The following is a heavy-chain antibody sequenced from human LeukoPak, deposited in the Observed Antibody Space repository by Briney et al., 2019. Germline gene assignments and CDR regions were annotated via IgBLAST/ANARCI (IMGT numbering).Heavy chain of an antibody. J-gene: IGHJ4*02. CDR2: INPNSGGT. CDR3: ARKGEIYGDYDY. V-gene: IGHV1-2*02. CDR1: GYTFTGYY. Sequence: ASVKVSCKASGYTFTGYYMHWVRQAPGQGLEWMGWINPNSGGTHYAQKFQGRVTVTRDTSISTTYMDLSRLKPDDTAIYYCARKGEIYGDYDYWGQGTLVTVSS. D-gene: IGHD4-17*01.